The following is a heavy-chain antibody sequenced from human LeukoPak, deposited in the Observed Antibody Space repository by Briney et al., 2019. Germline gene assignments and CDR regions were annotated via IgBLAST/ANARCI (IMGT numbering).Heavy chain of an antibody. CDR3: ARDVPHNWFDT. Sequence: GGSLRLSCAASGITFGNNWMHWVRQGPGKGLVWISRINSDGGGAIYADSVKGRFTVSRDNAKNTLYLQMNSLRAEDTAVYYCARDVPHNWFDTWGRGTLVTVS. CDR1: GITFGNNW. CDR2: INSDGGGA. J-gene: IGHJ5*02. V-gene: IGHV3-74*01.